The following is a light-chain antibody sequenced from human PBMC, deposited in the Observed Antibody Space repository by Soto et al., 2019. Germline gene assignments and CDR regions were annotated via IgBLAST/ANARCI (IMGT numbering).Light chain of an antibody. CDR3: QQFAKWPFT. CDR1: QSVSRN. V-gene: IGKV3-15*01. CDR2: AAS. Sequence: EIVMTQSPGTLSVSLGERVTLSCRASQSVSRNLAWYQQRPGQVPRLLFYAASTRATDVPGTFSGSGSGTEFTLTISSLQYEAVAVYYCQQFAKWPFTFGQGTKLEIK. J-gene: IGKJ2*01.